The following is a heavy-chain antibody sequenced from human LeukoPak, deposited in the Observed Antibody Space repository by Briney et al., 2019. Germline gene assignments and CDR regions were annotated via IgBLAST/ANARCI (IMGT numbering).Heavy chain of an antibody. CDR3: AKDLGYCSGGSCYSSSYYFDY. CDR1: GFTFSSYG. D-gene: IGHD2-15*01. CDR2: IWYDGSNK. V-gene: IGHV3-30*02. J-gene: IGHJ4*02. Sequence: PGGSLRLSCAASGFTFSSYGMHWVRQALGKGLEWVAFIWYDGSNKYYADSVKGRFTISRDNSKNTQYLQMNSLRPEDTAVYYCAKDLGYCSGGSCYSSSYYFDYWGQGTLVTVSS.